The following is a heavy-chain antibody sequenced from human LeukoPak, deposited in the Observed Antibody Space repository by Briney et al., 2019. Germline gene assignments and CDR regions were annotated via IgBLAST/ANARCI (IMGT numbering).Heavy chain of an antibody. J-gene: IGHJ4*02. CDR3: AADLSNPRMGASYLDS. V-gene: IGHV1-58*01. D-gene: IGHD3-16*01. CDR2: TIVGSGAT. Sequence: SVKVSCKASGFTSTNFAVQWVRQARGQRLEWIGWTIVGSGATKCAQDFQERVTITRELSTSTLYMELRSLTSEDTAVYYCAADLSNPRMGASYLDSWGQGTLVTVSS. CDR1: GFTSTNFA.